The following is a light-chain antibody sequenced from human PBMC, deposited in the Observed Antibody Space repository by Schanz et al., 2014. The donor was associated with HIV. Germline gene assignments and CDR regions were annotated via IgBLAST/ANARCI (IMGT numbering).Light chain of an antibody. Sequence: DIQMTQSPSTLSASVGDRVTIACRASQTIGNSLAWFQLKPGRAPKLLIYSASSLHTGVPSTFSGSGSGTEFALTISSLQPDDFATYYCQQYNDNSCTFGQGTKLEFK. CDR2: SAS. CDR3: QQYNDNSCT. V-gene: IGKV1-5*03. CDR1: QTIGNS. J-gene: IGKJ2*02.